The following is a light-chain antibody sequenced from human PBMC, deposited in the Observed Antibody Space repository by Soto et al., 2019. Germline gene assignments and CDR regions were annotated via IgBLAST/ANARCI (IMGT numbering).Light chain of an antibody. CDR1: QSISNY. V-gene: IGKV1-39*01. CDR3: QNFDSAPQT. J-gene: IGKJ1*01. Sequence: DIQMTQGPSSLSASVGEGVTMTCRASQSISNYLNWYQQKPGKAPKLLIYAASSLQSGVPSRFRGGGSGTEFTLTISSLQPEDVATYYCQNFDSAPQTFGQGTKVGIK. CDR2: AAS.